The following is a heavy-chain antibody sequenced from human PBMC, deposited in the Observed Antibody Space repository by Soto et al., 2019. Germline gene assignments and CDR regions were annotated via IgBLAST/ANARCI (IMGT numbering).Heavy chain of an antibody. D-gene: IGHD2-2*01. J-gene: IGHJ6*02. Sequence: ASVKVSCKASGYTFTSYSMHWVLQAPGQRLEWMGWINAGNGNTKYSQRFQGRVTITRDTSASTAYMELSSLRSEDTAVYYCARKAGPYCSSTSCSYGMDVWGQGTTVTVSS. CDR3: ARKAGPYCSSTSCSYGMDV. CDR2: INAGNGNT. V-gene: IGHV1-3*01. CDR1: GYTFTSYS.